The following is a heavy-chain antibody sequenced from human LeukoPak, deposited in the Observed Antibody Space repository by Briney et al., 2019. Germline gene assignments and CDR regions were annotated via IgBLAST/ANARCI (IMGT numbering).Heavy chain of an antibody. Sequence: QPGGSLRLSCTASGFTFSNYAITWVRQAPGKGLEWVSSVSSIGISSYYADSVKGRFTISRDNSQNTLYLQMNSLRAEDTAVYYCARDGYSSSWYLSLGFDYWGQGTLVTVSS. CDR1: GFTFSNYA. CDR2: VSSIGISS. V-gene: IGHV3-23*01. J-gene: IGHJ4*02. D-gene: IGHD6-13*01. CDR3: ARDGYSSSWYLSLGFDY.